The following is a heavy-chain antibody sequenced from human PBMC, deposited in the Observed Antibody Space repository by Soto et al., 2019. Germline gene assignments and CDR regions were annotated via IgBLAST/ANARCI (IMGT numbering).Heavy chain of an antibody. CDR1: GGSISSSNW. J-gene: IGHJ2*01. CDR2: IYHSGST. D-gene: IGHD2-21*02. Sequence: QVQLQESGPGLVKPSGTLSLTCAVSGGSISSSNWWSWVRQPPGKGLEWIGEIYHSGSTNYNPSLKSRVTISVDKSKNQFSLKLSSVPAADTAVYYCARDHLTHVVVTATQPGYWYFDLWGRGTLVTVSS. V-gene: IGHV4-4*02. CDR3: ARDHLTHVVVTATQPGYWYFDL.